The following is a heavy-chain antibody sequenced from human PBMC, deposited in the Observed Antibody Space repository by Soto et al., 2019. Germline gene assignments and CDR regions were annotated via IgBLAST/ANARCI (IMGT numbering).Heavy chain of an antibody. CDR2: IYYSGST. D-gene: IGHD1-26*01. J-gene: IGHJ4*02. V-gene: IGHV4-61*01. CDR1: GGSVSSGSYY. CDR3: ARWDSGSYRAFDY. Sequence: PSETLSLTCTVSGGSVSSGSYYWSWIRQPPGKGLEWIGYIYYSGSTYYNPSLKSRVTISVDTSKNQFSLKLSSVTAADTAVYYCARWDSGSYRAFDYWGQGTLVTVSS.